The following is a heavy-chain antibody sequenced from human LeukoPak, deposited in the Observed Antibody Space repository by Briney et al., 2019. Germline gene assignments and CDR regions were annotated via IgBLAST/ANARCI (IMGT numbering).Heavy chain of an antibody. D-gene: IGHD2-21*02. CDR1: GFTFSSYW. CDR2: IKQDGSEK. CDR3: ARAEVYCGGDCYSDY. Sequence: QTGGPLNLSCAASGFTFSSYWMSWFRKAPGKGLEWLANIKQDGSEKYYVDSAKGRFTISRDNAKNSLYLQMNSLRAEDTAVYYCARAEVYCGGDCYSDYWGQGTLVTVSS. J-gene: IGHJ4*02. V-gene: IGHV3-7*01.